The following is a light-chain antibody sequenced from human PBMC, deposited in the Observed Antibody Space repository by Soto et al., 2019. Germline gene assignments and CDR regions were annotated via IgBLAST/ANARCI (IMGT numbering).Light chain of an antibody. CDR1: SSDVGSYNL. Sequence: QSVLTQPASVSGSPGQSITISCTGTSSDVGSYNLVSWYQQHPGKAPKLMIYEGSKRPSGVSNRFSDSKSGNTASLTISGLQAEDEADYYCCSYAGSSPYVFGTGTKLTVL. CDR2: EGS. CDR3: CSYAGSSPYV. J-gene: IGLJ1*01. V-gene: IGLV2-23*01.